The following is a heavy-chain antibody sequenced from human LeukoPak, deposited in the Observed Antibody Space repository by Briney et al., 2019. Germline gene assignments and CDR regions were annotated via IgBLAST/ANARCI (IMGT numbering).Heavy chain of an antibody. J-gene: IGHJ4*02. CDR1: GFTFSSYA. D-gene: IGHD3-3*01. CDR2: ISGNGDST. CDR3: AKDGDFWSGHSDY. Sequence: GGSLRLSCAASGFTFSSYAMSWVRQAPGKGLEWVSTISGNGDSTYHADSVKGRLTISRDNSKNTLYLQMNSLRGEDTAVYYCAKDGDFWSGHSDYWGQGTLVTVSS. V-gene: IGHV3-23*01.